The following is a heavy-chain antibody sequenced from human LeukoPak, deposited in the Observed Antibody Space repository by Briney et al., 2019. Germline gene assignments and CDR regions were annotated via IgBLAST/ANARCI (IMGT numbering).Heavy chain of an antibody. CDR3: AREGWELRYFDL. V-gene: IGHV3-23*01. CDR2: ISATGGNT. D-gene: IGHD1-26*01. Sequence: GGSLRLSCTGSGFTFSDHAMSWVRQTPGQGLEWVSAISATGGNTFFSDSMRDRFSISRDNSKNTLYLQMNSLRAEDTAVYYCAREGWELRYFDLWGRGTLVTVSS. CDR1: GFTFSDHA. J-gene: IGHJ2*01.